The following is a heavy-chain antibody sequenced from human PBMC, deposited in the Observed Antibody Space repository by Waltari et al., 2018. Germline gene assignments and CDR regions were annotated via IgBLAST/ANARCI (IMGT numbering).Heavy chain of an antibody. CDR2: IIPIFGTA. V-gene: IGHV1-69*08. J-gene: IGHJ3*02. CDR3: AYPRGGGFREGDAFDI. CDR1: GGTFSSYA. Sequence: QVQLVQSGAEVKKPGSSVKVSCKASGGTFSSYAISWVRQAPGQGLEWMGRIIPIFGTANYAQKFQGRVTITADKSTSTAYMELSSLRSEDMAVYYCAYPRGGGFREGDAFDIWGQGTMVTVSS. D-gene: IGHD3-10*01.